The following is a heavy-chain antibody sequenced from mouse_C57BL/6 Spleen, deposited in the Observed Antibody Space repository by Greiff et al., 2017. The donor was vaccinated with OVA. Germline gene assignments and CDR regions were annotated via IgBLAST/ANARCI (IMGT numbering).Heavy chain of an antibody. V-gene: IGHV5-4*01. CDR1: GFTFSSYA. CDR3: ARGDSSGYGFAY. J-gene: IGHJ3*01. CDR2: ISDGGSYT. Sequence: DVQLQESGGGLVKPGGSLKLSCAASGFTFSSYAMSWVRQTPEKRLEWVATISDGGSYTYYPDNVKGRFTISRDNAKNNLYLQMSHLKSEDTAMYYCARGDSSGYGFAYWGQGTLVTVSA. D-gene: IGHD3-2*02.